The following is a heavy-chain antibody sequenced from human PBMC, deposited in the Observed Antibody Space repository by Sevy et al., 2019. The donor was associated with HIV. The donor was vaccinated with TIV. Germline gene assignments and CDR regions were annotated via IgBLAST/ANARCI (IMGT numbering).Heavy chain of an antibody. Sequence: GESLKISCAASGFAFSSFAMTWVRQTPGKGLEWVSSLSDSAGTTYYAASVKGRFTISRDNSKNTLFLLMNSLRPEDTAVYYCAKDSPYTKIVTVAATRVLDSWGQGTLVTVSS. CDR2: LSDSAGTT. CDR1: GFAFSSFA. D-gene: IGHD6-19*01. CDR3: AKDSPYTKIVTVAATRVLDS. J-gene: IGHJ4*02. V-gene: IGHV3-23*01.